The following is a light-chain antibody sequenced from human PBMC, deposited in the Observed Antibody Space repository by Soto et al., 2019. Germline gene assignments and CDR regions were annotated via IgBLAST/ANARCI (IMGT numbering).Light chain of an antibody. Sequence: QSALTQPASVSGSPGQSITISCTGTSSDVGGSGYVSWYQQHPGKAPKLMIYDVGDRPSGVSNRFSGSKSSNTASLTISGLQDEDEADYYCSSYTSSSAYVFGTGTKVTVL. J-gene: IGLJ1*01. CDR1: SSDVGGSGY. CDR3: SSYTSSSAYV. CDR2: DVG. V-gene: IGLV2-14*01.